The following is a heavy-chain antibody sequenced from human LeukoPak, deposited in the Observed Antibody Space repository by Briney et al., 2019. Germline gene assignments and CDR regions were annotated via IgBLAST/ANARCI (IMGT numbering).Heavy chain of an antibody. V-gene: IGHV3-30-3*01. CDR3: ATRNRPRSPYWYFDL. D-gene: IGHD2/OR15-2a*01. CDR1: GFTFSENN. CDR2: LSNDGNNY. J-gene: IGHJ2*01. Sequence: GGSLRLSCAASGFTFSENNVHWVRQAPGKGLEWVALLSNDGNNYAYADSVKGRFTLSGDKSKTTLYLQMNSLRAEDTALYYCATRNRPRSPYWYFDLWGRGTLVTVSS.